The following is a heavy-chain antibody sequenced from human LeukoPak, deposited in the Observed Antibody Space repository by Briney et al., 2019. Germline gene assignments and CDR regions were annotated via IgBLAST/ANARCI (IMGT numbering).Heavy chain of an antibody. CDR2: IYYTGST. Sequence: SETLSLTCTVSGGSIDFYYWSWIRQPPGKGLEWIGYIYYTGSTNYNTSIESRVTISLDTSKNQFSLKLSSLTAADTAVYYCAKDRNSYGPRYGSDVWGQGNPVTVSS. CDR3: AKDRNSYGPRYGSDV. D-gene: IGHD3-16*01. V-gene: IGHV4-59*01. J-gene: IGHJ6*02. CDR1: GGSIDFYY.